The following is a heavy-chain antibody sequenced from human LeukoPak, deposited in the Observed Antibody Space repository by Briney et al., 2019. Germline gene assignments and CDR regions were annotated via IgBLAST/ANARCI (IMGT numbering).Heavy chain of an antibody. V-gene: IGHV1-69*01. CDR3: ATSGAHYYGLHDDAFDI. CDR1: GGTFSSYA. J-gene: IGHJ3*02. CDR2: IIPIFGTA. D-gene: IGHD3-10*01. Sequence: SVKVSCKASGGTFSSYAISWVRQAPGQGLEWMGGIIPIFGTANYAQKFQGRVTITADESTSTAYMELSSLRSEDTAVYYCATSGAHYYGLHDDAFDIWGQGTMVAVSS.